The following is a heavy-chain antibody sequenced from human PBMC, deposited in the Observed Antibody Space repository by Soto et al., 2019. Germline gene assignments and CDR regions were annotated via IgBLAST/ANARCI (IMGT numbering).Heavy chain of an antibody. J-gene: IGHJ6*02. CDR3: ARALGRYIYGYVRNYYFGMDV. Sequence: QVQLVESGGGVVQPGRSLRLSCAASGFTFSSYAMHWVRQSPGKGLECVAVISYDGSNKYYAASVKGRFTISRDNSKNTLYLQMNSLRAEDTAVYYCARALGRYIYGYVRNYYFGMDVWVQGTTVTVSS. CDR1: GFTFSSYA. V-gene: IGHV3-30-3*01. CDR2: ISYDGSNK. D-gene: IGHD5-18*01.